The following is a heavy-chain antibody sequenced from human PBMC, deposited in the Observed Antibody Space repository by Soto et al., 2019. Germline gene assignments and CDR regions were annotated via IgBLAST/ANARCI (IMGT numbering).Heavy chain of an antibody. CDR2: IYPGDSDA. V-gene: IGHV5-51*01. D-gene: IGHD3-9*01. J-gene: IGHJ4*02. CDR1: GYTFTSYW. Sequence: PGESLKISCKGSGYTFTSYWIGWVRQMPGKGLEWMGFIYPGDSDARYSPSFEGQVTISVDNAINTAYLRWNSLKASDTATYYCARQPDYNILTGYLYYFDYWGQGTPVTVSS. CDR3: ARQPDYNILTGYLYYFDY.